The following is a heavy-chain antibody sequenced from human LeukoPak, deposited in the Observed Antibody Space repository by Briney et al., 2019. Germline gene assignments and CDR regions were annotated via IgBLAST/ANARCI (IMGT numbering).Heavy chain of an antibody. Sequence: GGSLRLSCATSGFIFVSYSLNWVRQAPGKGLEWIAYISGNGRYIYYADSVRGRFTISRDGATNSLYLQMNSLRAEDTAVYYCAKEFTSYSSGWFFQHWGQGTLVTVSS. J-gene: IGHJ1*01. CDR1: GFIFVSYS. CDR3: AKEFTSYSSGWFFQH. CDR2: ISGNGRYI. D-gene: IGHD6-13*01. V-gene: IGHV3-21*05.